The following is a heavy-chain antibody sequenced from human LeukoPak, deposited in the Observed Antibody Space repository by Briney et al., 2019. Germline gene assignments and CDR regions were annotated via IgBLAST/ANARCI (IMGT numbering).Heavy chain of an antibody. Sequence: ASVKVSCKASGYTFTSYGISWVRQAPGQGLEWMGWISAYNGNTNYAQKLQGRVTMTTDTSTSTAYMELRSLRSDDTAVYYCARDLPTFYYDSSGYYYGFDYWGQGTLATVSS. CDR1: GYTFTSYG. V-gene: IGHV1-18*01. J-gene: IGHJ4*02. D-gene: IGHD3-22*01. CDR2: ISAYNGNT. CDR3: ARDLPTFYYDSSGYYYGFDY.